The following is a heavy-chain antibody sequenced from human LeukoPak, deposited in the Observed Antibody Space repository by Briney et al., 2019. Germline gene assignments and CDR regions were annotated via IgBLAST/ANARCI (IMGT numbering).Heavy chain of an antibody. CDR1: GYSFTSYW. J-gene: IGHJ5*02. V-gene: IGHV5-10-1*01. CDR3: ARHPPPTYYDILTGYYSYNWFDP. CDR2: IDPSDSYT. Sequence: RESLKISCKGSGYSFTSYWTSWVRQMPGKGLEWMGRIDPSDSYTNYSPSFQGHVTISAEKSISTAYLQWSSLKASDTAMYYCARHPPPTYYDILTGYYSYNWFDPWGQGTLVTVSS. D-gene: IGHD3-9*01.